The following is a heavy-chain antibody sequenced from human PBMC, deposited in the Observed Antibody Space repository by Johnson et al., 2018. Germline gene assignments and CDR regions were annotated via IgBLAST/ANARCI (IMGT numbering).Heavy chain of an antibody. V-gene: IGHV3-21*01. CDR3: AREGIAAAGTDAFDL. CDR1: GFTFSSYS. Sequence: VQLVESGGGLVKPGGSLRLSCAASGFTFSSYSMNWVRQAPGKGLEWVSSISSSSSYIYYADSVKGRFTISRDNAKNSLFLQMKSLRAEDTAVYYCAREGIAAAGTDAFDLWGQGTMVTVSS. D-gene: IGHD6-13*01. CDR2: ISSSSSYI. J-gene: IGHJ3*01.